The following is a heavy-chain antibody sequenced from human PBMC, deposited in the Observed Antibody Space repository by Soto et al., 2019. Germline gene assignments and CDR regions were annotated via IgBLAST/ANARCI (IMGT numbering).Heavy chain of an antibody. V-gene: IGHV4-4*07. CDR3: AREDIVVVPAARWPYYYYGMDV. J-gene: IGHJ6*02. CDR2: IYTSGST. D-gene: IGHD2-2*01. CDR1: GGSISSYY. Sequence: QVQLQESGPGLVKPSETLSLTCTVSGGSISSYYWSWIRQPAGKGLEWIGRIYTSGSTNYNPSLKSRVTMSVDTSKNQFSLKLSSVTAADTAVYYCAREDIVVVPAARWPYYYYGMDVWGQGTTVTVSS.